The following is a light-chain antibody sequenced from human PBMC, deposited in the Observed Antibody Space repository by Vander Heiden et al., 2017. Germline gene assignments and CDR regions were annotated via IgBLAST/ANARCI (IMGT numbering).Light chain of an antibody. J-gene: IGKJ1*01. Sequence: EIMLTQSPATLSLSPGERATLSCRASQSVSSYLAWYQQKPGQAPRLLIYDASNRANGIPARFSGSGSGTDFTLTISSLEPEDFAVYYWQQRSNLQTFGQGTKVEIK. V-gene: IGKV3-11*01. CDR3: QQRSNLQT. CDR1: QSVSSY. CDR2: DAS.